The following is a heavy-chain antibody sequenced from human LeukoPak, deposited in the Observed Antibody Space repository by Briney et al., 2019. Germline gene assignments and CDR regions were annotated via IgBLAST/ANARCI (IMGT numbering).Heavy chain of an antibody. Sequence: SETLSLTCAVYGGSFSGDYWSWIRQPPGNWLEWNGEMNHSGSTNYNPSLKSRVTISVDTSKNQFSLKLSSVTAADTAVYYCARESSSWFSVGRYYFDYWGQGTLVTVSS. D-gene: IGHD6-13*01. CDR3: ARESSSWFSVGRYYFDY. CDR1: GGSFSGDY. V-gene: IGHV4-34*01. CDR2: MNHSGST. J-gene: IGHJ4*02.